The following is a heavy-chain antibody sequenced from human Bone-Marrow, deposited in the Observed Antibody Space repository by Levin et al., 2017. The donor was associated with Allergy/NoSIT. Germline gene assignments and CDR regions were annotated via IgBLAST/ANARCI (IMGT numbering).Heavy chain of an antibody. Sequence: AASVKVSCKASGYTFISYDIKWARQATGQGLEWMGWMNPNTGNSGYAQKFQGRVTMTRNTSITTAYMELSSLRSEDTAVYYCSRGRGWIDADGMDVWGQGTTVTVSS. CDR3: SRGRGWIDADGMDV. CDR2: MNPNTGNS. J-gene: IGHJ6*02. D-gene: IGHD1-1*01. V-gene: IGHV1-8*01. CDR1: GYTFISYD.